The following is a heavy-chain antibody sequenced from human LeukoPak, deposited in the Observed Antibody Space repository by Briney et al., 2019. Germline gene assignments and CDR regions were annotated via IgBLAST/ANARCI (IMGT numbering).Heavy chain of an antibody. CDR3: ARGGGPDDYSNRDFDY. D-gene: IGHD4-11*01. J-gene: IGHJ4*02. V-gene: IGHV4-34*01. CDR1: GGSFSGYY. Sequence: SETLSLTCAVYGGSFSGYYWGWIRQPPGKGLEWIGEINHSGSTNYNPSLKSRVTISVDTSKNQFSLKLSSVTAADTAVYYCARGGGPDDYSNRDFDYWGQGTLVTVSS. CDR2: INHSGST.